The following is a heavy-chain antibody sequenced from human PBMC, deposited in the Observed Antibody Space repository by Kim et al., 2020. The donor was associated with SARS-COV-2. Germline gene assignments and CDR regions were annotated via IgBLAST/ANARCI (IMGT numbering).Heavy chain of an antibody. CDR2: ISGSGATI. J-gene: IGHJ4*02. D-gene: IGHD1-26*01. CDR3: ARDRGLSGRYYTHDS. CDR1: GFSFSSYG. V-gene: IGHV3-48*02. Sequence: GGSLRLSCAASGFSFSSYGMNWVRQAPGKGLERVSYISGSGATIYYTDSVKGRFTISRDNAKNSLYLQMNSLRDEDTAVYYCARDRGLSGRYYTHDSWGQRTLVTVSS.